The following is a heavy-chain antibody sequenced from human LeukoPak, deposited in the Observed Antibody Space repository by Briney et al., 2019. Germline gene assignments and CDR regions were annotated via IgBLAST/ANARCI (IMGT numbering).Heavy chain of an antibody. CDR3: AREKAYCGGDCYWIYYGMDV. V-gene: IGHV1-8*01. Sequence: ASVKVSCKASGYTFTSYDIHWVRQATGQGLEWMGWMNPNSGNTGYAQKFQGRVTMTRNTSISTAYMELSSLRSEDTAVYYCAREKAYCGGDCYWIYYGMDVWGQGTTVTVSS. CDR1: GYTFTSYD. J-gene: IGHJ6*02. D-gene: IGHD2-21*02. CDR2: MNPNSGNT.